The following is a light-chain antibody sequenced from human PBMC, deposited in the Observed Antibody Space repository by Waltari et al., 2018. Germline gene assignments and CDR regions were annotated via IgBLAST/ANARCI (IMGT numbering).Light chain of an antibody. Sequence: QSALTQPASVSGSPGQSITISCTGSSSDIGDYDYFSWYQQHTGEAHKLIIYDVTHRPSVISNRFSGSKSCSAASLTISGLQAEDEADYYCSSYTNRILVFGGGTKLTVL. CDR2: DVT. J-gene: IGLJ2*01. CDR3: SSYTNRILV. V-gene: IGLV2-14*03. CDR1: SSDIGDYDY.